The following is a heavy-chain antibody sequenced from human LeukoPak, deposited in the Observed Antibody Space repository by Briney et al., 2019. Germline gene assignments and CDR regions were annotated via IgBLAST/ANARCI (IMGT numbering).Heavy chain of an antibody. CDR3: ARVGYSFSLNDWSRIGLGVYSPKYYYYMYV. CDR2: INHSGVT. J-gene: IGHJ6*03. V-gene: IGHV4-34*01. Sequence: PSETLSLTCAVYGGSFSDYSWTWIRQPPGKGLEWIGEINHSGVTNHNPSLMSRVIMSVDTTKNQVSLKVTSVTAADTAVYYCARVGYSFSLNDWSRIGLGVYSPKYYYYMYVWGKGTTVTVSS. D-gene: IGHD5-18*01. CDR1: GGSFSDYS.